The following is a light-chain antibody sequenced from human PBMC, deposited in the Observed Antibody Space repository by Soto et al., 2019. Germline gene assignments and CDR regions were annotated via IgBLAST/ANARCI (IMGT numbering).Light chain of an antibody. J-gene: IGLJ2*01. V-gene: IGLV1-40*01. CDR3: QSYDSTRSVV. CDR2: DNS. CDR1: SSNIGAGYD. Sequence: QSVLTQPPSVSGAPGQRVTISCTGSSSNIGAGYDVHWYQQLPGTAPKLLIYDNSNRPSGVPDRLSGSKSGTSASLAITGLQAEDEADYYCQSYDSTRSVVFGGGTKLTVL.